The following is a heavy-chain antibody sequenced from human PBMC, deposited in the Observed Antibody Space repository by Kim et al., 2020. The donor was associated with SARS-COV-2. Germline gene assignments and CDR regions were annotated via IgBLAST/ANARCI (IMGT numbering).Heavy chain of an antibody. CDR1: GFTFGDYA. CDR2: ISWNSGSI. J-gene: IGHJ4*02. D-gene: IGHD5-12*01. V-gene: IGHV3-9*01. CDR3: AKDSVIWLQLRGRGGNYFDY. Sequence: GGSLRLSCAASGFTFGDYAMHWVRQAPGKGLEWVSGISWNSGSIGYADSVKGRFTISRDNAKNSLYLQMNSLRAEDTALYYCAKDSVIWLQLRGRGGNYFDYWGQGTLVTVSS.